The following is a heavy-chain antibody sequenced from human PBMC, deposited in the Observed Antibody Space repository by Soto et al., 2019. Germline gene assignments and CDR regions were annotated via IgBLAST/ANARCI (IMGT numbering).Heavy chain of an antibody. CDR2: IYYSGST. D-gene: IGHD5-18*01. CDR1: GGSISSGGYY. V-gene: IGHV4-31*03. J-gene: IGHJ4*02. Sequence: QVQLQESGPGLVKPSQTLSLTCTVSGGSISSGGYYWSWIRQHPGKGLEWIGYIYYSGSTYYNPSLKSRVTISVDTSKIQSSRKLSSVTAADTAVYYCARSGYSYGPNPLLYWGQGTLVTVSS. CDR3: ARSGYSYGPNPLLY.